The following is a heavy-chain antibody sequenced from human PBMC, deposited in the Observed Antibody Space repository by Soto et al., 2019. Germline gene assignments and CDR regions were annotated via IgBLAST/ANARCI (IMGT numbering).Heavy chain of an antibody. D-gene: IGHD6-13*01. Sequence: QVQLVESGGGVVQPGRSLRLSCAASGFTFSSYGMHWVRQAPGKGLEWVAVIWYDGSNKYYADSVKGRFTISRDNSKNTLYLQMNSLRAEDTAVYYCARGRGGIAAAGDDYWGQGTLVTVSS. CDR1: GFTFSSYG. V-gene: IGHV3-33*01. CDR3: ARGRGGIAAAGDDY. CDR2: IWYDGSNK. J-gene: IGHJ4*02.